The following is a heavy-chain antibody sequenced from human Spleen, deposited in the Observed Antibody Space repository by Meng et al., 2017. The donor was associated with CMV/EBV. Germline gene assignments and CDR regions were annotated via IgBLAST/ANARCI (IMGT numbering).Heavy chain of an antibody. Sequence: GESLKISCAASGFTFSTYAMSWVRQAPGKGLEWVSVIYSGGGRSTFYADSVKGRFTLSRDNSKNTVYLQMNSLRAEDTAIYYCAKVRLGLNAFHVWGQGTMVTVSS. CDR1: GFTFSTYA. J-gene: IGHJ3*01. D-gene: IGHD3-16*01. CDR2: IYSGGGRST. V-gene: IGHV3-23*03. CDR3: AKVRLGLNAFHV.